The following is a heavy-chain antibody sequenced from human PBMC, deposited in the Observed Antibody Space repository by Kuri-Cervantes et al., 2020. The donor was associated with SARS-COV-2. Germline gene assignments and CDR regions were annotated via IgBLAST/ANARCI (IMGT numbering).Heavy chain of an antibody. CDR1: GFTFSNAW. D-gene: IGHD3-10*01. J-gene: IGHJ5*02. V-gene: IGHV3-15*01. CDR3: ARDHLLNAVTQSKALWFGGYEVYWFDP. CDR2: IKSKTDGGTT. Sequence: GESLKISCAASGFTFSNAWMSWVRQAPGKGLEWVGRIKSKTDGGTTDYAAPVKGRFTISRDDSKNTLYLQMNSLRAEDTAVYYCARDHLLNAVTQSKALWFGGYEVYWFDPWGQGTLVTVSS.